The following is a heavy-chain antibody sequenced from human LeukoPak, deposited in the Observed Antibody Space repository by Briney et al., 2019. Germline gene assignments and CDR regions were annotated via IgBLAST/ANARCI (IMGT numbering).Heavy chain of an antibody. Sequence: ASVKVSCKASGYTFTSYDINWVRQATGQGLEWMGGIIPIFGTANYAQKFQGRVTITADESTSTAYMELSSLRSEDTAVYYCASDGSKDYWGQGTLVTVSS. J-gene: IGHJ4*02. V-gene: IGHV1-69*13. CDR1: GYTFTSYD. D-gene: IGHD2-15*01. CDR3: ASDGSKDY. CDR2: IIPIFGTA.